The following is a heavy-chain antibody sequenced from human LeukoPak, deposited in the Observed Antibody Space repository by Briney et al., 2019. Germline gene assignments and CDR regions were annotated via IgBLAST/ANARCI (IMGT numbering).Heavy chain of an antibody. V-gene: IGHV4-39*01. CDR2: TYYSGQT. J-gene: IGHJ5*02. D-gene: IGHD2-8*01. CDR3: ARHKEWYDWLDP. Sequence: SETLSLKCTVSGGSFSSADYHWGWIRQTPGKGLEWIGITYYSGQTFYSPSLKSRVIISIGTSTNHFSLKLTSVTAADTAVYYCARHKEWYDWLDPWGQGTLVVVSS. CDR1: GGSFSSADYH.